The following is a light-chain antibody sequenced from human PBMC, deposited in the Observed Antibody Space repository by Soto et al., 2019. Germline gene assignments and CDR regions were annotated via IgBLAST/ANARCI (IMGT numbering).Light chain of an antibody. J-gene: IGKJ5*01. CDR1: QSVSSNY. CDR2: GTS. Sequence: EIVLTQSPGTLSLSPGEGATLSCRASQSVSSNYLAWYQQKLGQAPRLLIYGTSSRATGVPDRFSGSGSGTDFTLTISRLEPEDSAVYYCQQFDDSVTFGQGTRLEIK. CDR3: QQFDDSVT. V-gene: IGKV3-20*01.